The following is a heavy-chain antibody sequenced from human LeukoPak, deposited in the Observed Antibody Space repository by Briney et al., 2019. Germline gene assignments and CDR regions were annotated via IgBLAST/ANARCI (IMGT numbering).Heavy chain of an antibody. CDR3: ARDRPYTGGWRGFDY. CDR2: IIPMFGIA. CDR1: GGTFSRYA. D-gene: IGHD6-19*01. V-gene: IGHV1-69*01. J-gene: IGHJ4*02. Sequence: SVKVSSKASGGTFSRYAISWVRQAPGQGLEWMGGIIPMFGIANYAQKFQGRVTITADESTSTAYMELSSLRSEDTAVYYCARDRPYTGGWRGFDYWGQGTLVTVSS.